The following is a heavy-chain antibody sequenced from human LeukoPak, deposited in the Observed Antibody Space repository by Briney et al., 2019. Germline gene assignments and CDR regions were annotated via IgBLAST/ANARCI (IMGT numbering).Heavy chain of an antibody. CDR1: GFTFSSYS. Sequence: GGSLRLSCAASGFTFSSYSMNWVRQAPGKGLEWVSSISSSSSYIYYADSVKGRFTISRDNAKNSLYLQMNSLRAEDTAVYYCARDLGGRGWTGGFDYWGQGTLVTVSS. CDR2: ISSSSSYI. D-gene: IGHD6-19*01. J-gene: IGHJ4*02. V-gene: IGHV3-21*01. CDR3: ARDLGGRGWTGGFDY.